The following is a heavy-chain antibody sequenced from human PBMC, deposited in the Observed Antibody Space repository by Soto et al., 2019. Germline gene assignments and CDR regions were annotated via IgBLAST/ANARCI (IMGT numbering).Heavy chain of an antibody. CDR1: GYTFTRYG. D-gene: IGHD3-16*01. CDR3: ATVDVYVTPSPQDV. Sequence: QVQLVQSGAEVKNPGASVKVSCKASGYTFTRYGIGWARQAPGQGLEWMGWINTYNGNTNYAQNVQGRVTLTTDTSTSTAYMELRSLRSNDTAIYHCATVDVYVTPSPQDVWGQGTTVIVSS. J-gene: IGHJ6*02. V-gene: IGHV1-18*01. CDR2: INTYNGNT.